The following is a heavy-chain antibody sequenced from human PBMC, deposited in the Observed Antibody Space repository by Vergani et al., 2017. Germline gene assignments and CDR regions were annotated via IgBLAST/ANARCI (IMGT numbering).Heavy chain of an antibody. Sequence: QVQLVESGGGVVQPGGSLRLSCAASGFTFSSYGMHWVRQAPGKGLEWVAFIRYDGSNKYYADSVKGRFTISRDNSKNTLYLQMNSLRAEDTAVYYCAKDRLPYYYYMDVWGKGTTVTVSS. V-gene: IGHV3-30*02. CDR2: IRYDGSNK. CDR1: GFTFSSYG. CDR3: AKDRLPYYYYMDV. D-gene: IGHD5-12*01. J-gene: IGHJ6*03.